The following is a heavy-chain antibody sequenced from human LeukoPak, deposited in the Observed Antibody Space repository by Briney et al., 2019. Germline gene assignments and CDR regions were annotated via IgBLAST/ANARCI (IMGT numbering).Heavy chain of an antibody. J-gene: IGHJ6*03. D-gene: IGHD2-21*02. CDR1: GYSFTSYW. CDR2: IYPGDSDT. Sequence: EESLKISCKGSGYSFTSYWIGWVRQMPGKGLEWMGIIYPGDSDTRYSPSFQGQVTISADKSISTAYLQWSSLKASDTAMYYCARHRAYCGGDCYSGHYYYYYMDVWGKGTTVTVSS. V-gene: IGHV5-51*01. CDR3: ARHRAYCGGDCYSGHYYYYYMDV.